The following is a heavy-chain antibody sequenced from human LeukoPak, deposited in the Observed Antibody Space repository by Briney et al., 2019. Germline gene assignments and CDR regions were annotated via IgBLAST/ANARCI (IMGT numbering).Heavy chain of an antibody. Sequence: PSETLSLTCTVSGGSFSSYYWSWIRQPPGKGLEWIGYIYYSGNTNYNPSLKSRVTISVDTSKNHFSLQLNSVTPEDTAVYFCAGGHSGGWLDYWGQGILVTVSS. CDR1: GGSFSSYY. J-gene: IGHJ4*02. V-gene: IGHV4-59*12. CDR3: AGGHSGGWLDY. D-gene: IGHD6-19*01. CDR2: IYYSGNT.